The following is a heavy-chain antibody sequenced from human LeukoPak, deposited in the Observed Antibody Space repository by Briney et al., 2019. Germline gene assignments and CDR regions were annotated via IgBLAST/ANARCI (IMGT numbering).Heavy chain of an antibody. CDR2: ISSSSTTI. CDR3: ARGGGGYDSVDY. Sequence: PGGSLRLSCAASGFTFSTYSMNWVRQAPGKGLDGVAYISSSSTTIYYADSVKGRFTVSRDNDKNSLYLQMNSLRDEDTAVYYCARGGGGYDSVDYWGQGTLVTVSS. D-gene: IGHD5-12*01. J-gene: IGHJ4*02. V-gene: IGHV3-48*02. CDR1: GFTFSTYS.